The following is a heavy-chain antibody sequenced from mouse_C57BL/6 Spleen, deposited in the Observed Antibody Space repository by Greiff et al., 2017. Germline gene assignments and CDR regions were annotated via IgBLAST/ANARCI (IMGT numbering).Heavy chain of an antibody. J-gene: IGHJ2*01. CDR1: GYTFTSYW. D-gene: IGHD3-1*01. V-gene: IGHV1-72*01. CDR2: IDPSSGGT. CDR3: ERGALTF. Sequence: QVQLQQPGAELVKPGASVKLSCKASGYTFTSYWMHWVKQRPGRGLEWLGRIDPSSGGTKYTEKFKGKATLTVDKSSSTAYLQLSSLTSGDSAVYYGERGALTFWGQGTTLTVSS.